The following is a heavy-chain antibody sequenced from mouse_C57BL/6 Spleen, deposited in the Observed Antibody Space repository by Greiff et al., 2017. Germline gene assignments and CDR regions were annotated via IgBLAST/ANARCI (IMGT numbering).Heavy chain of an antibody. D-gene: IGHD1-1*01. V-gene: IGHV5-17*01. CDR3: ARRTVFHMDY. J-gene: IGHJ4*01. CDR1: GFTFSDYG. Sequence: EVKLMESGGGLVKPGGSLKLSCAASGFTFSDYGMHWVRQAPEKGLEWVAYISSGSSTIYYADTVKGRFTISRDNAKNTLFLQMTSLRSEDTAMYYCARRTVFHMDYWGQGTSVTVSS. CDR2: ISSGSSTI.